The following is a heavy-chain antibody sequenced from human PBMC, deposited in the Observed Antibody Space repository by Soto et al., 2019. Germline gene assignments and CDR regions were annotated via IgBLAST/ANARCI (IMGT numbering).Heavy chain of an antibody. CDR2: INPNSGDT. Sequence: QVQLVQSGAEVKKPGASVKVSCKASGYTFTGFYMHWVRQAPGQGLEWRGWINPNSGDTEYAQNFQGWVTMTRETSISTAYMELNRLKSDDTAVYYCASGGSTVTREFDYWGQGTLVSVS. D-gene: IGHD4-17*01. CDR3: ASGGSTVTREFDY. J-gene: IGHJ4*02. CDR1: GYTFTGFY. V-gene: IGHV1-2*04.